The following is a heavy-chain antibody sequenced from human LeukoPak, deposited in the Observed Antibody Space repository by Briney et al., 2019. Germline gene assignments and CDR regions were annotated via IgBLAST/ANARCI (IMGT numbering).Heavy chain of an antibody. Sequence: SETLSLTCAVYGGSFSGYYWSWIRQPPGKGLEWTGEINHSGSTNYNPSLKSRVTISVDTSKNQFSLKLSSVTAADTAVYYCARGGAAAGITRYNWFDPWGQGTLVTVSS. CDR3: ARGGAAAGITRYNWFDP. CDR2: INHSGST. CDR1: GGSFSGYY. D-gene: IGHD6-13*01. J-gene: IGHJ5*02. V-gene: IGHV4-34*01.